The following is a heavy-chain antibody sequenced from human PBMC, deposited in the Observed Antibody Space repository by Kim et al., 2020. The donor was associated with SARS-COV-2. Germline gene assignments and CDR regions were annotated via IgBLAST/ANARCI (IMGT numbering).Heavy chain of an antibody. CDR3: ARAKHGKCGDYWFDS. D-gene: IGHD2-21*02. CDR1: GYTFTSYD. V-gene: IGHV1-8*02. CDR2: MNPNSGNP. J-gene: IGHJ5*01. Sequence: ASVKVSCKASGYTFTSYDMNWVRQATGQGLEWMGWMNPNSGNPAYAQKFKGRFIITWDTSVSTAYLQLSSLKAEDTAVYYCARAKHGKCGDYWFDSW.